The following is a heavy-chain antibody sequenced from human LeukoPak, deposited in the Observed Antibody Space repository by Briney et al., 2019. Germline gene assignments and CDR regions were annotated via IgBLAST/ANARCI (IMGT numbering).Heavy chain of an antibody. J-gene: IGHJ6*03. CDR2: ISSSGSTI. Sequence: PGGSLRLSCAASGFTFSSYWMSWIRQAPGKGLEWVSYISSSGSTIYYADSVKGRFTISRDNAKNSLYLQMNSLRAEDTAVYYCARGEGGSGSYYNRIGPRDYYYYMDVWGKGTTVTISS. D-gene: IGHD3-10*01. CDR1: GFTFSSYW. CDR3: ARGEGGSGSYYNRIGPRDYYYYMDV. V-gene: IGHV3-11*01.